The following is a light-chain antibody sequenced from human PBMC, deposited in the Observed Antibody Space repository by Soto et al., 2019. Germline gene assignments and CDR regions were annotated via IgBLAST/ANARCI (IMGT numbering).Light chain of an antibody. V-gene: IGLV2-23*01. Sequence: QAVVTQPASVSGSPGQSITISCTGTSSDVGSYNLVSWYQQHPGKAPKLMIYEGSKRPSGVSNRFSGSKSGNTASLTISGLQAEDVADYYCCSYAGSSVVVFGGGTKVTVL. CDR1: SSDVGSYNL. CDR3: CSYAGSSVVV. J-gene: IGLJ2*01. CDR2: EGS.